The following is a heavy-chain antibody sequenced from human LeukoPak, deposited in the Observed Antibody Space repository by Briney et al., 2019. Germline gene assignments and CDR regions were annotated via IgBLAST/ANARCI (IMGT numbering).Heavy chain of an antibody. J-gene: IGHJ6*02. D-gene: IGHD6-13*01. V-gene: IGHV6-1*01. CDR3: ARDQYSSSWYYYYGMDV. CDR2: TYYRSKWYN. Sequence: SQTLSLTCAISGDSVSSNSAAWNWIRQSPSRGLECLGRTYYRSKWYNDYAVSVKSRITINPDTSKNQFSLQLNSVTPEDTAVYYCARDQYSSSWYYYYGMDVWGQGTTVTVSS. CDR1: GDSVSSNSAA.